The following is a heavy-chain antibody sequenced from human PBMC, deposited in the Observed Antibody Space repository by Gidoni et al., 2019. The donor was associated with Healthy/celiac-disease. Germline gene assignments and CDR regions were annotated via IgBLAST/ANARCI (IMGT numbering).Heavy chain of an antibody. J-gene: IGHJ5*02. CDR2: ISWNSGSI. V-gene: IGHV3-9*01. Sequence: EVQLVESGGGLVQPGRSLRLSCAASGFTFYDYAMHWVRPAPGKGLEWVSGISWNSGSIGYADSVKGRFTISRDNAKNSLYLQMNSLRAEDTALYYCAKDGLNRYFDWSVLGLPFGGFDPWGQGTLVTVSS. D-gene: IGHD3-9*01. CDR1: GFTFYDYA. CDR3: AKDGLNRYFDWSVLGLPFGGFDP.